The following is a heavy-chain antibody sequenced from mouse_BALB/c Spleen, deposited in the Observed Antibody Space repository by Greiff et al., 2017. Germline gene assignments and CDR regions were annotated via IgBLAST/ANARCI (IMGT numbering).Heavy chain of an antibody. J-gene: IGHJ3*01. CDR3: ARGGNWAAY. CDR2: ISYDGSN. CDR1: GYSITSGYY. Sequence: VQLQQSGPGLVKPSQSLSLTCSVTGYSITSGYYWNWIRQFPGNKLEWMGYISYDGSNNYNPSLKNRISITRDTSKNQFFLKLNSVTTEDTATYYCARGGNWAAYWGQGTLVTVSA. V-gene: IGHV3-6*02. D-gene: IGHD4-1*01.